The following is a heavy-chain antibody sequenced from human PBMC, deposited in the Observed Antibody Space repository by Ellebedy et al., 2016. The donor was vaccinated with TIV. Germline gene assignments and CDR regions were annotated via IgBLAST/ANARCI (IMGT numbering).Heavy chain of an antibody. CDR2: IIPILGIA. CDR3: ARVPAAKRDGMDV. CDR1: GATFSSYA. V-gene: IGHV1-69*04. Sequence: AASVKVSCKASGATFSSYAISWVRQAPGQGLEWMGRIIPILGIANYAQKFQGRVTITADKSTSTAYMELSSLRSEDTAVYYWARVPAAKRDGMDVWGQGTTVTVSS. J-gene: IGHJ6*02. D-gene: IGHD2-2*01.